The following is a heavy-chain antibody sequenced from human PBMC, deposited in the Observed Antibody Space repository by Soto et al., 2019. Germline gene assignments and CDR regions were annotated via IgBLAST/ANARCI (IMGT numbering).Heavy chain of an antibody. J-gene: IGHJ4*02. CDR1: GFTFRAFA. CDR2: ISGGTAT. D-gene: IGHD6-6*01. V-gene: IGHV3-23*01. CDR3: AKGSHIAARPFYFDF. Sequence: EVQLLESGGLSQPGGSLRLSCAASGFTFRAFAMNWVRQAPGKGLEWVSTISGGTATTYADSVKGRFTISRDNSKNTVYLQMNSLRPGDTAVYYCAKGSHIAARPFYFDFWGRGTLVTVSS.